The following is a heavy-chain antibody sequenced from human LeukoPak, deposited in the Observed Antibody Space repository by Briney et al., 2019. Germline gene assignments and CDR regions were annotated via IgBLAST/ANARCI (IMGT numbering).Heavy chain of an antibody. CDR3: ARVSGYCSSTSCYGYYYYYYMDV. Sequence: SVKVSCKASGGTFSSYAISWVRQAPGQGLEWMGGIIPIFGIANYAQKFQGRVTITADESTSTAYMELSSLRSEDTAVYYCARVSGYCSSTSCYGYYYYYYMDVWGKGTTVTVSS. CDR2: IIPIFGIA. D-gene: IGHD2-2*01. J-gene: IGHJ6*03. V-gene: IGHV1-69*13. CDR1: GGTFSSYA.